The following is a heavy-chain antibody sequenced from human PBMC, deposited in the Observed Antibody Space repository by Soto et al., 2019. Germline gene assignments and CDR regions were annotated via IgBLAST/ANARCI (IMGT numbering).Heavy chain of an antibody. D-gene: IGHD4-17*01. CDR3: ARMTTDYVGVLGY. Sequence: SETLSLTCAVYGGSFSGYYWSWIRQPPGKGLEWIGEINHSGSTNYNPSLKSRVTISVDTSKNQFSLYLQMNSLRAEDTAVYYCARMTTDYVGVLGYWGQGTLVTVSS. CDR2: INHSGST. CDR1: GGSFSGYY. J-gene: IGHJ4*02. V-gene: IGHV4-34*01.